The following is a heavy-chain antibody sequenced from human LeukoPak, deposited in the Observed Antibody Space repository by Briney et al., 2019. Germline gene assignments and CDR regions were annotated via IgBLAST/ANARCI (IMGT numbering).Heavy chain of an antibody. CDR3: ARGNRDFGVVIPIDY. V-gene: IGHV4-39*07. D-gene: IGHD3-3*01. CDR2: IYYSGST. CDR1: GGSISSSSYY. Sequence: PSETLSLTYTVSGGSISSSSYYWGWIRQPPGKGLEWIGSIYYSGSTYYNPSLKSRVTISVDTSKNQFSLKLSSVTAADTAVYYCARGNRDFGVVIPIDYWGQGTLVTVSS. J-gene: IGHJ4*02.